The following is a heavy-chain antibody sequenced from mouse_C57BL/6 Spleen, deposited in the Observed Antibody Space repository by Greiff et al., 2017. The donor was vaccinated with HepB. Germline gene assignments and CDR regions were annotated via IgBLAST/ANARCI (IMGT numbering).Heavy chain of an antibody. D-gene: IGHD4-1*01. CDR3: ARLQLTGNAMDY. CDR2: ISSGGSYT. J-gene: IGHJ4*01. V-gene: IGHV5-6*01. CDR1: GFTFSSYG. Sequence: EVQVVESGGDLVKPGGSLKLSCAASGFTFSSYGMSWVRQTPDKRLEWVATISSGGSYTYYPDSVKGRFTISRDNAKNTLYLQMSSLKSEDTAMYYCARLQLTGNAMDYWGQGTSVTVSS.